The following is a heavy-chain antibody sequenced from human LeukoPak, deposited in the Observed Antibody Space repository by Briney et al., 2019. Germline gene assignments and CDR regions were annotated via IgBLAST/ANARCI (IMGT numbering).Heavy chain of an antibody. CDR2: ICSSGSTI. CDR1: GFTFSSYE. CDR3: ARVPRSYRIPIFR. D-gene: IGHD3-3*01. V-gene: IGHV3-48*03. Sequence: TGGSLRLSRAASGFTFSSYEMNWVRQAPGKGLEWVSYICSSGSTIYYADSVKGRFTISRDNAKNSLYLKMNSLRAEDTAVYYCARVPRSYRIPIFRWGQGTLVTVSS. J-gene: IGHJ4*02.